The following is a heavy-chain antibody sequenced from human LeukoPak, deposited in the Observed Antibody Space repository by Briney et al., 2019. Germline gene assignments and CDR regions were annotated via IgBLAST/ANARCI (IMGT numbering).Heavy chain of an antibody. CDR3: AQGGRAVSGPTDY. D-gene: IGHD5-12*01. J-gene: IGHJ4*02. CDR1: GFTFSDYY. Sequence: GGSLRLSCAASGFTFSDYYMSWVRQAPGKGLEWVAVISYDGSNKYYADSVKGRFTISRDNSKNTLYLQMNSLRAEDTAVYYCAQGGRAVSGPTDYWGQGTLVTVSS. V-gene: IGHV3-30*18. CDR2: ISYDGSNK.